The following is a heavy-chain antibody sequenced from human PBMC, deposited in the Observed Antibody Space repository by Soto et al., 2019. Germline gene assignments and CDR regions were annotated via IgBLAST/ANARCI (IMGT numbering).Heavy chain of an antibody. Sequence: QVQLQESGPGLVKPSETLSLTCTVSGGSVSSGSYYWSWIRQPPGKGLEWIGYIYYSGSTNYNPCLKSRVTISVDTSKKQFSLKLSAVTAAETAVYYCARGDLAYGGNSWVGVFDYLGQGTLVTVSS. J-gene: IGHJ4*02. CDR3: ARGDLAYGGNSWVGVFDY. CDR2: IYYSGST. CDR1: GGSVSSGSYY. V-gene: IGHV4-61*01. D-gene: IGHD4-17*01.